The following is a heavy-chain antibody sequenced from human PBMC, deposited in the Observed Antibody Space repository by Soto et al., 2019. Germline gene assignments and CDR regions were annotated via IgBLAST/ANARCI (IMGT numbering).Heavy chain of an antibody. Sequence: QARLVQSGGEVKRPGDLVKVSCKASGYTFNKYVFNWVRQAPGQGLEWMGRISAFNDYTNLAQKFQGRITLTTDASTNTAYMELKILRSDDTAMYYCARGRCVVIPAGTPDAFYVWGPGTMVTVSS. CDR2: ISAFNDYT. CDR3: ARGRCVVIPAGTPDAFYV. CDR1: GYTFNKYV. D-gene: IGHD6-13*01. J-gene: IGHJ3*01. V-gene: IGHV1-18*01.